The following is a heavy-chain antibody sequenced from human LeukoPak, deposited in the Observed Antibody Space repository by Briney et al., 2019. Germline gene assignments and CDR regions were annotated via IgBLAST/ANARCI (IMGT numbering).Heavy chain of an antibody. Sequence: PGGSLRLPCAASGFTFDDYAMHWVRQAPGKGLEWVSGISRNSGYIGYADSVKGRFTISRDNAKNSLYLQMNSLRAEDTALYYCGKDIRAVWLQSGAVDYWGQGTLVTVSS. CDR3: GKDIRAVWLQSGAVDY. CDR2: ISRNSGYI. CDR1: GFTFDDYA. J-gene: IGHJ4*02. V-gene: IGHV3-9*01. D-gene: IGHD5-24*01.